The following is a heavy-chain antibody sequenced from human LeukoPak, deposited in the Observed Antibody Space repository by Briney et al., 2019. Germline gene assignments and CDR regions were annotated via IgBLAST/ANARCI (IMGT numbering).Heavy chain of an antibody. Sequence: SETLFLTCTVSRGSISSFYWSRIRQPPGKGLEWIGYIYYSGSTNYNPSLKSRVTISLDTSKNQFSLKLSSVTAADTAVYYCARQGSGYYYYFDSWGQGTLATVSS. CDR3: ARQGSGYYYYFDS. V-gene: IGHV4-59*08. D-gene: IGHD3-22*01. CDR1: RGSISSFY. J-gene: IGHJ4*02. CDR2: IYYSGST.